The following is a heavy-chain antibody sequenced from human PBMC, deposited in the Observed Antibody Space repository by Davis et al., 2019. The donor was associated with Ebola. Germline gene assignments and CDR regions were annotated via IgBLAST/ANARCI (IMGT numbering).Heavy chain of an antibody. V-gene: IGHV3-33*06. D-gene: IGHD3-10*01. CDR2: IWHDGSKK. CDR3: AKDELPSNRMVRGVVYYFDY. Sequence: PGGSLRLSCAASGFTFSSYGIYWVRQAPGKGLEWVALIWHDGSKKYYVDAVKGRFTISRDNSKNTLYLQMNSLRAEDTAVYYCAKDELPSNRMVRGVVYYFDYWGQGTLVTVSS. CDR1: GFTFSSYG. J-gene: IGHJ4*02.